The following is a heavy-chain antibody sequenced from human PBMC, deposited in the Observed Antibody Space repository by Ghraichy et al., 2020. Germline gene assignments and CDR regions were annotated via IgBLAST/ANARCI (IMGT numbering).Heavy chain of an antibody. D-gene: IGHD5-12*01. Sequence: SETLSLTCSVSSNSIKTSSWSWIRQPPGKGLEFLGYILHSGTAKHSPSLKSRVTISRDTSKNQVSLTVNSVTAADTAVYYCARLEAQYSGYDPTDGTNFYYYYMDVWGEGTTVTVSS. CDR2: ILHSGTA. CDR1: SNSIKTSS. V-gene: IGHV4-59*01. CDR3: ARLEAQYSGYDPTDGTNFYYYYMDV. J-gene: IGHJ6*03.